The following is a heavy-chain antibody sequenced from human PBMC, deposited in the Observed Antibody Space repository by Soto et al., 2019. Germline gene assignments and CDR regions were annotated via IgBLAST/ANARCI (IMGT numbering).Heavy chain of an antibody. D-gene: IGHD3-22*01. J-gene: IGHJ4*02. V-gene: IGHV3-21*01. Sequence: GGSLRLSCAASGFTFSSYSMNWVRQAPWKGLEWVSSISSSSSYIYYADSVKGRFTISRDNAKNSLYLQMNSLRAEDTAVYYWARLDYYDSSGYYYWGQGTLVTVSS. CDR1: GFTFSSYS. CDR3: ARLDYYDSSGYYY. CDR2: ISSSSSYI.